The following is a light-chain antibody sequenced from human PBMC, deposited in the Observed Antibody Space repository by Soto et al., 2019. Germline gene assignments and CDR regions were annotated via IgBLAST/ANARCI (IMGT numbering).Light chain of an antibody. J-gene: IGKJ2*01. CDR3: QQYDTSSYT. Sequence: EIVLTQSPGTLSLSPGERATLSCRASQSVTTSFLAWYQQRPAQAPRLLIYGASTRATGIPDRFRGSGSGTDFTLTISRLEPEDFAVYYCQQYDTSSYTFGQGTKLEIK. CDR1: QSVTTSF. CDR2: GAS. V-gene: IGKV3-20*01.